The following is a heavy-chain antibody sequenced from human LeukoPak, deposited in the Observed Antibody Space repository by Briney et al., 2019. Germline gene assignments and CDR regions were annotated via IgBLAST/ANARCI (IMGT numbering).Heavy chain of an antibody. V-gene: IGHV5-51*01. CDR2: IYPGDSDI. J-gene: IGHJ4*02. CDR1: GYRFASYW. Sequence: PGESLKISCKGSGYRFASYWIAWVRQMPGKGLEWMGVIYPGDSDITYSPSFQGQVTISADKSGSTAYLHWSSLKASDTAIYSCARHLSSISSCPNYWGQGTLVTVSS. D-gene: IGHD2-2*01. CDR3: ARHLSSISSCPNY.